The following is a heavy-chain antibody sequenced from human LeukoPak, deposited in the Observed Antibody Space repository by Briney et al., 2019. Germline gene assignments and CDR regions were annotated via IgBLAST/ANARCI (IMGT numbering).Heavy chain of an antibody. V-gene: IGHV1-18*01. Sequence: ATVKVSCKASGYTFTSYGISWVRQAPGQGLEWMGWISAYNGNTNYAQKLQGRVTVTTDTSTSTAYMELRSLRSDDTAVYYCARDGFLYSSSLNPDQPGFDYWGQGTLATVSS. D-gene: IGHD6-13*01. CDR1: GYTFTSYG. CDR3: ARDGFLYSSSLNPDQPGFDY. J-gene: IGHJ4*02. CDR2: ISAYNGNT.